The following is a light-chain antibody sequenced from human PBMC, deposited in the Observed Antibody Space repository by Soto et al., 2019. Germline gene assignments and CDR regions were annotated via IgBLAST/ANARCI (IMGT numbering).Light chain of an antibody. V-gene: IGKV3-15*01. CDR2: GAS. CDR3: QQYSKWPLST. Sequence: EIVMTQSPATLSVSPGERATLSCRASQSVSTNLAWYQQKPGQAPGLLIYGASTRATGIPARFSGSGSGTDFTLTISSLQPEDFAAYYGQQYSKWPLSTFGQGTTVEIK. J-gene: IGKJ1*01. CDR1: QSVSTN.